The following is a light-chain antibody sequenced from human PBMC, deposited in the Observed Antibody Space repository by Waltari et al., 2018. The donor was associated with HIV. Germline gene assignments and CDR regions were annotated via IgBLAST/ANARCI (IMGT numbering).Light chain of an antibody. CDR2: YKSDSDK. J-gene: IGLJ2*01. V-gene: IGLV5-45*02. Sequence: ASLTCTLRSGINVGTYRIYWYQQKPGSPPQYLLRYKSDSDKQQGSGVPSRFSGSKDASANAGILLISGLQSEDEADYYCMIWHSSAVVFGGGTKLTVL. CDR1: SGINVGTYR. CDR3: MIWHSSAVV.